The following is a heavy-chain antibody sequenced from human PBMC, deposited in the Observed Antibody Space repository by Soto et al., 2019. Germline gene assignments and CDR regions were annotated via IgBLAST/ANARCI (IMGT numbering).Heavy chain of an antibody. J-gene: IGHJ4*02. CDR2: ISTYNGNT. D-gene: IGHD6-19*01. CDR3: ARVGAHGTGWYDAFDV. Sequence: QVQLVQSGGEVKKPGASVNISCKATGYTFISYSITWVRQAPGQGLEWMGWISTYNGNTKYAQSLQGRVTLTRDTSTITALMEIRRLTSDDTAIYYWARVGAHGTGWYDAFDVWGQGTLVAVS. CDR1: GYTFISYS. V-gene: IGHV1-18*04.